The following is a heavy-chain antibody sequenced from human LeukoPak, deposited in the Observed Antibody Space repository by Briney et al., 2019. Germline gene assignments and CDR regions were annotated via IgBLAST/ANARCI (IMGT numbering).Heavy chain of an antibody. CDR3: ASGYKTVSVFDH. Sequence: ASVKVSCKASGYSFIAYYMHWVRQAPGQGLEWMGWINPNTGDTNYAQKFQGRVAMTRDTSISTAYMELSSLRSEDTAVYYCASGYKTVSVFDHWGQGTLVTVSS. CDR1: GYSFIAYY. V-gene: IGHV1-2*02. D-gene: IGHD5-24*01. CDR2: INPNTGDT. J-gene: IGHJ4*02.